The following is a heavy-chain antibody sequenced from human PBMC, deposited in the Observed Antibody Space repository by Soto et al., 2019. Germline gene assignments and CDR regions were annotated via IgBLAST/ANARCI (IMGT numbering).Heavy chain of an antibody. D-gene: IGHD2-15*01. CDR1: GFALTSTGVG. J-gene: IGHJ5*02. Sequence: ITLKESGPTLVKPTQTLTLTCTFSGFALTSTGVGVGWIRQPPGKALEWLELIHWNDDTYYSPSLKSRLTITKHTSKNQVVLTVTNMDPVDTATYYCAHRRHYCSGASCYVWFDPWGQGTLVTVSS. CDR2: IHWNDDT. CDR3: AHRRHYCSGASCYVWFDP. V-gene: IGHV2-5*01.